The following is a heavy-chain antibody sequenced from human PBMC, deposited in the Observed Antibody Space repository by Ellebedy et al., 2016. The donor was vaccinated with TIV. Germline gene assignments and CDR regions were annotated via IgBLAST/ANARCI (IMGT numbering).Heavy chain of an antibody. Sequence: GGSLRLSCVVSGFSISSNYMSWVRQAPGKGLEWVSIIYSAGNTYYADSVKGRFTISRDTSKNTVFLQMNSLRAEDTAVYYCARVDLGLAFDYWGRGTLVTVSS. J-gene: IGHJ4*02. CDR3: ARVDLGLAFDY. D-gene: IGHD3/OR15-3a*01. CDR2: IYSAGNT. CDR1: GFSISSNY. V-gene: IGHV3-53*01.